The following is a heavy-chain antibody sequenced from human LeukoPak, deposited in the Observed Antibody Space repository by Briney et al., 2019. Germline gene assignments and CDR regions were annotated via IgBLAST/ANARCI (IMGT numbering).Heavy chain of an antibody. CDR1: GLTFRDYA. Sequence: GGSLRLSCAASGLTFRDYAMGWVREAPGGGRGWGSVFCAKDGNTYYADAVKARFTISRDNSKDPLYLQMASLRAKDTAVYYCAKDGGLWVSAPWGDSWGRGTLVTVSS. CDR2: FCAKDGNT. V-gene: IGHV3-23*01. CDR3: AKDGGLWVSAPWGDS. J-gene: IGHJ5*01. D-gene: IGHD3-16*01.